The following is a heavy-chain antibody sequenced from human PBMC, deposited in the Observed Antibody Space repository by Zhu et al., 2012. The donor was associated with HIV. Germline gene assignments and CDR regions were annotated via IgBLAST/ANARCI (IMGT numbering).Heavy chain of an antibody. Sequence: QVQLQESGPRTGEAFRRPCPSPALSLVTPSVVVTTGAGSGSPPGKGLEWIGNMFHGGSTYYNPSLKSRVIISGDTSKNQFSLKLSSVTAADTAVYYCXRAVSKSGWFGNFDYWGRNPVTVSS. CDR2: MFHGGST. D-gene: IGHD6-19*01. V-gene: IGHV4-38-2*02. CDR1: VTPSVVVTT. J-gene: IGHJ4*01. CDR3: XRAVSKSGWFGNFDY.